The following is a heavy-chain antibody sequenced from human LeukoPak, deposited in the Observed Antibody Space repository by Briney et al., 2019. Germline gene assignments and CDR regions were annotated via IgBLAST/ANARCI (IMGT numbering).Heavy chain of an antibody. V-gene: IGHV3-23*01. CDR2: ISGSGGST. Sequence: GGSLRLSWAASGFTFSSYAMSWVRQAPGKGLEWVSAISGSGGSTYYADSGKGRFTLLRDHFKNTLYLQMNSLRAEDPAVYYLARRFGVAIIHYYYMDAWGKGTTVIAAS. CDR3: ARRFGVAIIHYYYMDA. J-gene: IGHJ6*03. D-gene: IGHD3-3*01. CDR1: GFTFSSYA.